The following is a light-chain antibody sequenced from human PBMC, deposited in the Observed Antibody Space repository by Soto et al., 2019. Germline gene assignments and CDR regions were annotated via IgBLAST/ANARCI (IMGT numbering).Light chain of an antibody. Sequence: DIQMTQSPSTLSASVGDRVTITCRASQSISSWLAWYQQKPGKAPNLLIFSAPGVERGVPSRFSGSGSGTEFTLPISSLQPDDVATYYCQEYNGNSGLTFGGGTKVEIK. V-gene: IGKV1-5*03. J-gene: IGKJ4*01. CDR1: QSISSW. CDR2: SAP. CDR3: QEYNGNSGLT.